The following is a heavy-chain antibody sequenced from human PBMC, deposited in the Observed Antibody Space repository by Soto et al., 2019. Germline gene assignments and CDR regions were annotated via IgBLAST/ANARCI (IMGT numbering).Heavy chain of an antibody. CDR2: IWYDGSNK. J-gene: IGHJ4*02. CDR3: ASDREQLVRYPLPPSDF. CDR1: GFTFSSYG. Sequence: QVQLVESGGGVVQPGRSLRLSCAASGFTFSSYGMHWVRQAPGKGLEWVAVIWYDGSNKYYADSVKGRFTISRDNSKNTLSLQMDNLRAEDTAVYYCASDREQLVRYPLPPSDFWGQGTLVTVSS. V-gene: IGHV3-33*01. D-gene: IGHD6-6*01.